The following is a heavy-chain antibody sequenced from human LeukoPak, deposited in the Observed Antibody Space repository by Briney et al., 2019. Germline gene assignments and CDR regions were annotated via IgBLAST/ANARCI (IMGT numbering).Heavy chain of an antibody. Sequence: GESLQISCQGSGYSFTSYWIGWGRQLPGKGLEWVGIIYPDDSDTRYSPSFQDQVTISADKSISTAYLQWSSLKASDTAMYYCARHYPGGDYFIDYWGQGTLVTVSS. D-gene: IGHD4-17*01. V-gene: IGHV5-51*01. J-gene: IGHJ4*02. CDR3: ARHYPGGDYFIDY. CDR1: GYSFTSYW. CDR2: IYPDDSDT.